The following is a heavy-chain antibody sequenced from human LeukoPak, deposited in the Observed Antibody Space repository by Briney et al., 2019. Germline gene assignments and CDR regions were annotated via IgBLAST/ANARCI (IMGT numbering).Heavy chain of an antibody. Sequence: SETLSLTCTVSGGSICSGDYYWSWIRQPPGKGLEWIGYIYYSGSTYYNPSLKSRVTISVDTSKNQFSLKLSSVTAADTAVYYCAREWVAYYYGMDVWGQGTTVTVSS. V-gene: IGHV4-30-4*01. D-gene: IGHD1-26*01. CDR1: GGSICSGDYY. CDR2: IYYSGST. J-gene: IGHJ6*02. CDR3: AREWVAYYYGMDV.